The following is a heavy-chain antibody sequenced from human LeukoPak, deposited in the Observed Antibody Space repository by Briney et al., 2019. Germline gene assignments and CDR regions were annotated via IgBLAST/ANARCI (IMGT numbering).Heavy chain of an antibody. CDR2: INTDGSYI. CDR1: GFIFSSWR. CDR3: TTFGIDWSLSY. Sequence: GGSLRLSCAPSGFIFSSWRMIWFRRLPGKGRVSVSHINTDGSYIRYADSVKGRFTISRDNAKNMLYLQMNSLRPEDTGVYYCTTFGIDWSLSYWGQGALVTVSS. V-gene: IGHV3-74*01. D-gene: IGHD3-9*01. J-gene: IGHJ4*02.